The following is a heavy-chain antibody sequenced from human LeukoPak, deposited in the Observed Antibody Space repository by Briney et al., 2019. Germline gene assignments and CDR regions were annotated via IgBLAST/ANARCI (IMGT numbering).Heavy chain of an antibody. J-gene: IGHJ4*02. Sequence: GGSLRLSCAASGFTFSSYGMHWVRQAPGKGLEWVAFIRYDGSNKYYADSVKGRFTISRDNSKNTLYLQMNSLRAEDTAVYYCARGHGGRAVGYYFDYWGQGTLVTVSS. D-gene: IGHD3-10*01. CDR1: GFTFSSYG. CDR2: IRYDGSNK. V-gene: IGHV3-30*02. CDR3: ARGHGGRAVGYYFDY.